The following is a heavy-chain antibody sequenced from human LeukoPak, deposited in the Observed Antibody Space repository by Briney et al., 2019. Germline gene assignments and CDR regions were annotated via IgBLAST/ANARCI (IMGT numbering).Heavy chain of an antibody. Sequence: SETLFLTCTVSGGSISSYYWSWIRQPAGKGLEWIGRIYTSGSTNYNPSLKSRVTMSVDTSENQFSLKLSSVTAADTAIYYCAREDFWSGYSDYWGQGTLVTVSS. J-gene: IGHJ4*02. CDR1: GGSISSYY. D-gene: IGHD3-3*01. V-gene: IGHV4-4*07. CDR3: AREDFWSGYSDY. CDR2: IYTSGST.